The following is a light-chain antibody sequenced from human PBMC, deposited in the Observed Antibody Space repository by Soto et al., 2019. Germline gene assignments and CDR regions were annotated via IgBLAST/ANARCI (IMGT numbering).Light chain of an antibody. Sequence: DIPMTQSPSSVSASVGDRVTISCRASQNIGSRLAWYQQKPGKAPHLLIYAASVLQSGVPSRFGGSGYGTDFTLTISSLQPDDFATYYCQQGYSFPLTFGGGTKVQIK. CDR3: QQGYSFPLT. V-gene: IGKV1-12*01. J-gene: IGKJ4*01. CDR2: AAS. CDR1: QNIGSR.